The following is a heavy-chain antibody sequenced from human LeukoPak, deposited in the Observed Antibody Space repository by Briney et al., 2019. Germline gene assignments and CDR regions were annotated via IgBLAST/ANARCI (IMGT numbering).Heavy chain of an antibody. CDR1: GYIFTDYY. V-gene: IGHV1-2*02. Sequence: GASVKVSCKASGYIFTDYYMHWVRQAPGQGLEWMAWINPNSGGTHYAQKFRGRVTMTRDTSISTAYMELSRLTSDDTAVYYCARDLYYDSSGYYQIDSWGQGTLVTVSS. CDR2: INPNSGGT. J-gene: IGHJ4*02. D-gene: IGHD3-22*01. CDR3: ARDLYYDSSGYYQIDS.